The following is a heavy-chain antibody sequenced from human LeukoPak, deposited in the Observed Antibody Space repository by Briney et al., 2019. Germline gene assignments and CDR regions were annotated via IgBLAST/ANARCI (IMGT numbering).Heavy chain of an antibody. CDR1: GGSISSYY. J-gene: IGHJ6*03. Sequence: PSETLFLTCTVSGGSISSYYWSWIRQPAGKGLEWIGRIYTSGSTNYKPSLKSRLTMSVDTSKNQFSLKLSSVPAADTAVYYCARGDEYYDFWSGYYLPSVYYYYYMDVWGKGTTVTVSS. CDR3: ARGDEYYDFWSGYYLPSVYYYYYMDV. V-gene: IGHV4-4*07. CDR2: IYTSGST. D-gene: IGHD3-3*01.